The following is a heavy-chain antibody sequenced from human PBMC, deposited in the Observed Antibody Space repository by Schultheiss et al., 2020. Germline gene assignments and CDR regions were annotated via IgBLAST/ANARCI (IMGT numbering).Heavy chain of an antibody. CDR3: ARSEARGYSSSFLMSQKKYYYYMDV. CDR1: GYTFTGYY. D-gene: IGHD6-13*01. V-gene: IGHV1-8*02. CDR2: INPNSGNT. Sequence: ASVKGSCKASGYTFTGYYMHWVRQAPGQGLEWMGRINPNSGNTGYAQKFQGRVTMTRNTSISTAYMELSSLRSEDTAVYYCARSEARGYSSSFLMSQKKYYYYMDVWGKGTTVTVSS. J-gene: IGHJ6*03.